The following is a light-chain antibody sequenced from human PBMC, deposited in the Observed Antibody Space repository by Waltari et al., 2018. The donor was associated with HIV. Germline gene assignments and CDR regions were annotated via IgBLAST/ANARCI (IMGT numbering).Light chain of an antibody. CDR1: SSTIGAGYA. V-gene: IGLV1-40*01. Sequence: QSVLTQPPSVSGAPGQRVTIPCTGSSSTIGAGYAVHWYQQLPGTAPKPLIYGNSNRPSGVPDRFSGSKSGTSASLAITGLQAEDEADYYCQSYDSSLSGWVFGGGTKLTVL. CDR2: GNS. CDR3: QSYDSSLSGWV. J-gene: IGLJ3*02.